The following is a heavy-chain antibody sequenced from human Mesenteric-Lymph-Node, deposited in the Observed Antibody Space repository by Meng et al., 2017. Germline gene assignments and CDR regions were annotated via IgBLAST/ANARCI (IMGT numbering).Heavy chain of an antibody. CDR3: ARVDSSGYFLDY. Sequence: QVQLQESGSGLVKPSQTLSLTCTVSGGSISSGGNSWSWIRQHPGKGLEWSAYIYYSGRTYYNPSLKSRVILSVDTSKNQFSLKLSSVTAADTAVYYCARVDSSGYFLDYWGQGTLVTVSS. J-gene: IGHJ4*01. CDR2: IYYSGRT. D-gene: IGHD3-22*01. CDR1: GGSISSGGNS. V-gene: IGHV4-31*03.